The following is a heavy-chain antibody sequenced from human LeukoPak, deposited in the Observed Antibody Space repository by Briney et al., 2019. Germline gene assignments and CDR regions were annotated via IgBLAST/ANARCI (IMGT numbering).Heavy chain of an antibody. CDR1: GYTFTSYG. J-gene: IGHJ4*02. V-gene: IGHV1-18*01. Sequence: ASVKVSCKASGYTFTSYGISWVRQAPGQGLEWMGWISAYNGNTNYAQKFQGRVTITADESTSTAYTELSSLRSEDTAVYYCWGGGWKKPFDYWGQGTLVTVSS. D-gene: IGHD2-21*01. CDR3: WGGGWKKPFDY. CDR2: ISAYNGNT.